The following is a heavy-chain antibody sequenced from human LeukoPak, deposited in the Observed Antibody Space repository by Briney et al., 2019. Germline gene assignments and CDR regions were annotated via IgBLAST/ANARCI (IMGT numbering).Heavy chain of an antibody. D-gene: IGHD3-9*01. CDR3: TTDGPFAVLRYFDWLLTDY. V-gene: IGHV3-15*01. CDR1: GFTFSSYA. Sequence: AGGSLRLSCAASGFTFSSYAMSWVRQAPGKGLEWVGRIKSKTDGGTTDYAAPVKGRFTISRDDSKNTLYLQMNSLKTEDTAVYYCTTDGPFAVLRYFDWLLTDYWGQGTLVTVSS. CDR2: IKSKTDGGTT. J-gene: IGHJ4*02.